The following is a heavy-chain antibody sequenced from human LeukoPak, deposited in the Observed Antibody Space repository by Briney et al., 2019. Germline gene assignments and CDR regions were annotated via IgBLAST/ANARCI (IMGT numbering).Heavy chain of an antibody. CDR1: GFTLSCYE. CDR3: AELGITMIGGV. V-gene: IGHV3-48*03. J-gene: IGHJ6*04. Sequence: GGSLRLSCAASGFTLSCYEMIWVRQAPGKGVEWVSYVSSSGSTTYYAGSVKGRFTISRDNAKNPLYLQMNSLRAEDTAVYYCAELGITMIGGVWGKGTTVTISS. CDR2: VSSSGSTT. D-gene: IGHD3-10*02.